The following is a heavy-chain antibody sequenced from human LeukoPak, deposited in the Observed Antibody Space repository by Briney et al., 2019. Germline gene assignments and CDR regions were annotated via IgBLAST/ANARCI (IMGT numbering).Heavy chain of an antibody. CDR3: ARGVRYGAPPDY. CDR1: GVSISSYY. Sequence: SETLSLTCTVSGVSISSYYWSWIRQPAGKGLEWIGRIYTSGSTNYNPSLKSRVTISVDKSKNQFSLKLSSVTAADTAVYYCARGVRYGAPPDYWGQGTLVTVSS. V-gene: IGHV4-4*07. D-gene: IGHD4-17*01. J-gene: IGHJ4*02. CDR2: IYTSGST.